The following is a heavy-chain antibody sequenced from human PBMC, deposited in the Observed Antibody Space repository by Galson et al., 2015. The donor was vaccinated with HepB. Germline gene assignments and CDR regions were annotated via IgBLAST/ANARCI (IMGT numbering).Heavy chain of an antibody. CDR3: ARGPDHYDSTASTIDY. CDR1: GYTFTSYG. Sequence: QSGAEVKKPGASVKVSCKASGYTFTSYGISWVRQAPGQGLEWMGWISAYNGNTNYAQKLQGRVTMTTDTSTSTAYMELRSLRSDDTAAYYCARGPDHYDSTASTIDYWGQGALLTVSS. D-gene: IGHD3-22*01. V-gene: IGHV1-18*01. CDR2: ISAYNGNT. J-gene: IGHJ4*01.